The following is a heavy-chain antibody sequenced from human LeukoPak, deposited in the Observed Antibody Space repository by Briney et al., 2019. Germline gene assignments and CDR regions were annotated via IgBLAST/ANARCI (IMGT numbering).Heavy chain of an antibody. V-gene: IGHV4-34*01. D-gene: IGHD3-10*01. J-gene: IGHJ4*02. CDR2: INHSGST. Sequence: SETLSLTCAVYGGSFSGYYWSWIRQPPGKGLEWIGEINHSGSTNYNPSLKSRVTISVDTSKTQFSLKLSSVTAADTAVYYCARARSDYYGSGSYPRIDYWGQGTLVTVSS. CDR3: ARARSDYYGSGSYPRIDY. CDR1: GGSFSGYY.